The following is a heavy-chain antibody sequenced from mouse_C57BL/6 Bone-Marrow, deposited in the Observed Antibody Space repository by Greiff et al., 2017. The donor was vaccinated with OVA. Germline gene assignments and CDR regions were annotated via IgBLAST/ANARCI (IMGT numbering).Heavy chain of an antibody. J-gene: IGHJ4*01. Sequence: VQLQQPGAELVKPGASVKLSCKASGYTFTSYWMDWVKQRPGRGLEWIGKIVPSSGGTKYNEKFKSKATLTVDKSSSTAYMQLSSLTSEDSAIYYCARSSQRDYAEDYWGQGTLVTVSA. CDR3: ARSSQRDYAEDY. D-gene: IGHD6-1*01. CDR1: GYTFTSYW. CDR2: IVPSSGGT. V-gene: IGHV1-72*01.